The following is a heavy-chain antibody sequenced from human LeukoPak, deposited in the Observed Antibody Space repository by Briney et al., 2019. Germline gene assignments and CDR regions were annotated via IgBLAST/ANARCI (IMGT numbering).Heavy chain of an antibody. CDR2: ILGSGGST. D-gene: IGHD3-9*01. V-gene: IGHV3-23*01. CDR3: AKWRDYDVLTGYYVPDY. Sequence: AGGSLRLSCAASGFTFSNYAMSWVRQAPGKGLEWVSAILGSGGSTYYADSVKGRFTVSRDNSKSTLYLQMNSLRAEDTALYYCAKWRDYDVLTGYYVPDYWGQGTLVTVSS. CDR1: GFTFSNYA. J-gene: IGHJ4*02.